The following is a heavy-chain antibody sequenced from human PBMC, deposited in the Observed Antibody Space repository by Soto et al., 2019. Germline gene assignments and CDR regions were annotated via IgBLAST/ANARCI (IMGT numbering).Heavy chain of an antibody. D-gene: IGHD4-17*01. CDR3: ARETRTTVTTLY. CDR2: VYYSGST. Sequence: QVQLQESGPGLVKPSQTLSLTCTVSGGSISSGGYYWSWIRQHPGKGLEWIGYVYYSGSTYYNTSLKSRVTISVDTSKKQFSLKLSSVTAADTAVYCCARETRTTVTTLYWGQGTLVTVSS. J-gene: IGHJ4*02. V-gene: IGHV4-31*03. CDR1: GGSISSGGYY.